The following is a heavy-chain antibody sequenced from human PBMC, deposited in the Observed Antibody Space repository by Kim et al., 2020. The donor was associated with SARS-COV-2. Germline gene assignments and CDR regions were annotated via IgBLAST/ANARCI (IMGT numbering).Heavy chain of an antibody. Sequence: GGSLRLSCAASGFTFSSYAMSWVRQAPGKGLEWVSVIYSGGSSTYYADSVKGRFTISRDNSKNTLYLQMNSLRAEDTAVYYCAKARPLDYWGQGTLVTVSS. CDR1: GFTFSSYA. CDR3: AKARPLDY. V-gene: IGHV3-23*03. CDR2: IYSGGSST. J-gene: IGHJ4*02.